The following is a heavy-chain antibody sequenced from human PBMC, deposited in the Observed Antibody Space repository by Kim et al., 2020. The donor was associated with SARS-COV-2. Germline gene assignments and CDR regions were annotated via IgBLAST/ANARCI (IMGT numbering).Heavy chain of an antibody. V-gene: IGHV3-21*01. D-gene: IGHD3-10*01. CDR2: SSSSYI. J-gene: IGHJ4*02. Sequence: SSSSYISYADSVKGRFTISRDNAKNSLYLQMNSLRAEDTAVYYCARDSWFGGQGTLVTVSS. CDR3: ARDSWF.